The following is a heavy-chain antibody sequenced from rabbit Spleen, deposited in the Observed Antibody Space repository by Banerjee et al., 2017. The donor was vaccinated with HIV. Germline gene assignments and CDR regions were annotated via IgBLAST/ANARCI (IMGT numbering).Heavy chain of an antibody. CDR1: GVSFSGSSY. J-gene: IGHJ6*01. D-gene: IGHD7-1*01. CDR3: ARDLVTAIGWNFAL. Sequence: QSLEESGGDLVKPGESLTLTCIASGVSFSGSSYMCWVRQAPGKGLEWIGCIGFGSTGNTYYASWAKGRFTISKTSSTTVTLQMTSLTAADTATYFCARDLVTAIGWNFALWGPGTLVTVS. V-gene: IGHV1S40*01. CDR2: IGFGSTGNT.